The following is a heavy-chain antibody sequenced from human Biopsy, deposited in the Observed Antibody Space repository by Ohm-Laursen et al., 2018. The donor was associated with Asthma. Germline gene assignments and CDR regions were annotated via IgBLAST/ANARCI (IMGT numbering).Heavy chain of an antibody. Sequence: SLRLSCAASGFSFSNFAVHWVRQAPGKGLEWVGVISKDASTQDYADSVKGRFTMARDNSKNTLDLQMNSLREEDTAVYYCVGDGTDDAFDIWGQGTVVSVSS. CDR3: VGDGTDDAFDI. J-gene: IGHJ3*02. CDR1: GFSFSNFA. D-gene: IGHD1-1*01. V-gene: IGHV3-30*01. CDR2: ISKDASTQ.